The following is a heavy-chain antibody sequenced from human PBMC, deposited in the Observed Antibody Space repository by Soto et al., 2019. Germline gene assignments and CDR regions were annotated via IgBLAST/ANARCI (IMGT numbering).Heavy chain of an antibody. CDR1: GGSISSYY. J-gene: IGHJ4*02. D-gene: IGHD4-17*01. CDR3: ARHRGTTVTTPGGFDY. V-gene: IGHV4-59*08. Sequence: SETLSLTCTVSGGSISSYYWSWIRQPPGKGLEWIGYIYYSGSTNYNPSLKSRVTISVDTSKNQFSLKLSSVTAADTAVYYCARHRGTTVTTPGGFDYWGQGTLVTVSS. CDR2: IYYSGST.